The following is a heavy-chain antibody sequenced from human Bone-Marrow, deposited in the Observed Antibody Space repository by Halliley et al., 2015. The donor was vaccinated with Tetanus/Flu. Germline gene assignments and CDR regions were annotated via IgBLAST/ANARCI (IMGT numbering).Heavy chain of an antibody. CDR3: ARARVSDDVWGSYGALFDS. V-gene: IGHV1-69*06. CDR2: VIPMFGTA. Sequence: QLVQSGAEVKKPGSSVKVSCKAPRGTFNNYGISWVRQAPGQGLEWMGGVIPMFGTANHAQKFQGRVSLTADRSTTTAYLEVSSLRSEDPAVYYCARARVSDDVWGSYGALFDSWGQGTLVTVSS. D-gene: IGHD3-16*01. CDR1: RGTFNNYG. J-gene: IGHJ4*02.